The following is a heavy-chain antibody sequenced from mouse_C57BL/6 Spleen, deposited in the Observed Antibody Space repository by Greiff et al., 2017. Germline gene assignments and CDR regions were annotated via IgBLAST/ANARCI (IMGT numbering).Heavy chain of an antibody. CDR3: ALFYYSNYEENAMDY. CDR1: GYAFTNYL. V-gene: IGHV1-54*01. D-gene: IGHD2-5*01. Sequence: VQLMESGAELVRPGTSVKVSCKASGYAFTNYLIEWVKQRPGQGLEWIGVINPGSGGTNYNEKFKGKATLTADKSSSTAYMQLSSLTSEDSAVYFCALFYYSNYEENAMDYWGQGTSVTVSS. CDR2: INPGSGGT. J-gene: IGHJ4*01.